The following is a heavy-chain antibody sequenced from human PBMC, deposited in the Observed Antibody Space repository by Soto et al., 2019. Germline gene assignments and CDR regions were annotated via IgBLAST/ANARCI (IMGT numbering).Heavy chain of an antibody. CDR3: AADVGASARTFDY. CDR2: IITIFGTA. Sequence: QVQLVQSGAEVKKPGSSVKVSCKASGGTFRTYDISWVRQAPGQGLEWMGGIITIFGTANYAQKCQGRGTITADESTSTGYMELSSLGSEDTAVYYCAADVGASARTFDYWGQGTLVTVSS. CDR1: GGTFRTYD. V-gene: IGHV1-69*01. D-gene: IGHD1-26*01. J-gene: IGHJ4*02.